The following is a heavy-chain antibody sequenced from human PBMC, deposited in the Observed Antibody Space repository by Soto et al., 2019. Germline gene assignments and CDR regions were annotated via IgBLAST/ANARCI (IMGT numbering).Heavy chain of an antibody. CDR1: GYNFNSYT. Sequence: QVQLVQSGAEVKKPGASVKVSCKASGYNFNSYTISWVRQAPGQGLEWMGRISAYNGNTNYAQKLQGRVTMTTGTSTSTAYMELRSRRSDDTAVYHCARVVGALGHWFDPWGQGTLVTVSS. V-gene: IGHV1-18*01. CDR3: ARVVGALGHWFDP. CDR2: ISAYNGNT. J-gene: IGHJ5*02. D-gene: IGHD1-26*01.